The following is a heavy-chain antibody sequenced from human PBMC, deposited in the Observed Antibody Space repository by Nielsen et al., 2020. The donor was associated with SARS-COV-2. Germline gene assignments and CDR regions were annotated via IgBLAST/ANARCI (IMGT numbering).Heavy chain of an antibody. CDR3: ARDGVVLRYCDWWPYNWFDP. J-gene: IGHJ5*02. Sequence: ASVKVSCKASGYTFTSYAMNWVRQAPGQGLEWMGWINTNTGNPTYAQGFTGRFVFSLDTSVSTAYLQISSLKAEDTAVYYCARDGVVLRYCDWWPYNWFDPWGQGTLVTVSS. CDR2: INTNTGNP. CDR1: GYTFTSYA. D-gene: IGHD3-9*01. V-gene: IGHV7-4-1*02.